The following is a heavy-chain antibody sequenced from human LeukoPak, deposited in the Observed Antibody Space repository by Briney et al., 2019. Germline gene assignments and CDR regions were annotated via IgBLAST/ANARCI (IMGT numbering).Heavy chain of an antibody. CDR1: GFTFSSYP. D-gene: IGHD4-17*01. J-gene: IGHJ4*02. Sequence: GGSLRLSCAASGFTFSSYPMSWVRLAPGKGLEWVSTISGSGGGTYYADSVKGRFTISRDNSKNSLFLQMNNLRVEDTALYYCVYGDFVKTVNYFDYWGQGTLVTVSS. CDR3: VYGDFVKTVNYFDY. V-gene: IGHV3-23*01. CDR2: ISGSGGGT.